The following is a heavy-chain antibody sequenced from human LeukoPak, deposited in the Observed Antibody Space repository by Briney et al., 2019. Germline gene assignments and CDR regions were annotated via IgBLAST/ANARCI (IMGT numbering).Heavy chain of an antibody. CDR3: AARDDCSSTSCSDY. CDR1: GFTFSDYY. J-gene: IGHJ4*02. V-gene: IGHV3-11*04. CDR2: ISSGGSTI. D-gene: IGHD2-2*01. Sequence: GGSLRLSCAASGFTFSDYYMSWIRQAPGKGLEWVSYISSGGSTIYYADSVKGRFTISRDNAKNSLHLQMNSLRAEDAAVYYCAARDDCSSTSCSDYWGQGTLVTVSS.